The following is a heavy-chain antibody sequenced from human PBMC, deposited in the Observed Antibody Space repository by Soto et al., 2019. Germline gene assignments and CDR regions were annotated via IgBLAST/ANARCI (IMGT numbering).Heavy chain of an antibody. D-gene: IGHD3-16*01. CDR2: ITGTSAFT. Sequence: GGTLRLSCAASGFVFSDFQFNWVRQAPGGGLEWLSSITGTSAFTEYAESIEGRFTISRDNPNKLLFLHMDNLRPEDTAVYYCARDNLAFQGAFDLWGQGTLVSVSS. J-gene: IGHJ4*02. CDR3: ARDNLAFQGAFDL. V-gene: IGHV3-21*01. CDR1: GFVFSDFQ.